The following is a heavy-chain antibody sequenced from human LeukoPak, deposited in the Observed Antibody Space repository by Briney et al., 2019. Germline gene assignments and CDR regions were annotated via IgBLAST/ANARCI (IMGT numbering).Heavy chain of an antibody. Sequence: GASVKVSCKASGYTFTSYTMHWMRQAPGQRLEWMGWINAGNGNTKCSQRFQGRVTITRDTSASTAYMELSSLRSEDTAVYYCARDLDQWGQGTLVTVSS. J-gene: IGHJ4*02. CDR1: GYTFTSYT. CDR2: INAGNGNT. V-gene: IGHV1-3*01. CDR3: ARDLDQ. D-gene: IGHD1-1*01.